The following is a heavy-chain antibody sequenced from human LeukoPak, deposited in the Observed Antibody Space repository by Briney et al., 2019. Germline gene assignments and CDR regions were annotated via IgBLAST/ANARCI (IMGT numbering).Heavy chain of an antibody. V-gene: IGHV3-74*01. Sequence: TGGSLRLSCAASGFTFSDYWMHWVRHAPGKGLVWVSRIKSDGSSTSYADSVKGRFTISRDHAKNTLYLEMNSLRAEDMAVYYCARGTGNYGGSWGQGTLVTVSS. J-gene: IGHJ5*02. CDR1: GFTFSDYW. D-gene: IGHD2-8*02. CDR3: ARGTGNYGGS. CDR2: IKSDGSST.